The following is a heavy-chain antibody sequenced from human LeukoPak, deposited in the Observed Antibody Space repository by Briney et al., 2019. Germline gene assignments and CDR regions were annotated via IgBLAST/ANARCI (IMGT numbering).Heavy chain of an antibody. V-gene: IGHV3-23*01. Sequence: GGSLRLSCAASGFTFSSYAMSWVRQAPGKGLEWVSAISGSGGSTYYADSVKGRFTISRDNSKNTLYLQMNSLRAEDTAVYYCARDVFYDSSGYLQYWGQGTLVTVSS. CDR1: GFTFSSYA. J-gene: IGHJ4*02. D-gene: IGHD3-22*01. CDR2: ISGSGGST. CDR3: ARDVFYDSSGYLQY.